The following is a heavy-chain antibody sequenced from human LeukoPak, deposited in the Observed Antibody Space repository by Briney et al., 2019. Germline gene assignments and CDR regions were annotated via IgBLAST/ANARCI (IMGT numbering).Heavy chain of an antibody. V-gene: IGHV3-21*01. CDR2: ISSSSSYI. J-gene: IGHJ4*02. CDR3: ARVLARDSSGYYYPSVY. D-gene: IGHD3-22*01. Sequence: GGSLRLSCAASGFTFSSYSMNWVRQAPGKGLEWVSSISSSSSYIYYADSVKGRFTISRDNAKNSLYLQMNSLRAEDTAVYYCARVLARDSSGYYYPSVYWGQGTLVTVSS. CDR1: GFTFSSYS.